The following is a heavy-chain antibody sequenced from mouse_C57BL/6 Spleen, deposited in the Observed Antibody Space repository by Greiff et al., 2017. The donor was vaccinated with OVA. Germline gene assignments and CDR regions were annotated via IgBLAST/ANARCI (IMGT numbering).Heavy chain of an antibody. J-gene: IGHJ1*03. D-gene: IGHD1-1*01. CDR3: ARDPFYYYGSSYWYFDV. CDR2: INYDGSST. V-gene: IGHV5-16*01. CDR1: GFTFSDYY. Sequence: EVKLMESEGGLVQPGSSMKLSCTASGFTFSDYYMAWVRQVPEKGLEWVANINYDGSSTYYLDSLKSRFIISRDNANNILYLQMSSLKSEDTATYYCARDPFYYYGSSYWYFDVWGTGTTVTVSS.